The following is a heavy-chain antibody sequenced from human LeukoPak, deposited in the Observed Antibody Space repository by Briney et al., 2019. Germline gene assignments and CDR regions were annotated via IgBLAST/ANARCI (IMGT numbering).Heavy chain of an antibody. CDR1: GFTFNTYT. J-gene: IGHJ4*02. CDR2: ISGSSGII. CDR3: AKAPVARSGTFDY. D-gene: IGHD1-26*01. V-gene: IGHV3-48*01. Sequence: GGSLRLSCAASGFTFNTYTMNWVRQAPGKGLEWVSYISGSSGIIDYADSVRGRFTISRDNAKNSLYLQMNSLRAEDTAVYYCAKAPVARSGTFDYWGQGTLVTVSS.